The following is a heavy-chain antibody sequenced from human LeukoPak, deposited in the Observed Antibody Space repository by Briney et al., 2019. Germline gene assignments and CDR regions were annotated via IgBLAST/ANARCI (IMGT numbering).Heavy chain of an antibody. CDR1: GFTFRNFG. CDR2: IHYDGNKK. J-gene: IGHJ4*02. Sequence: GGSLRLSCAASGFTFRNFGMHWVRQAQGKGLEWVAVIHYDGNKKYYADSVKGRFTISKDNSKNTLYMQMNSLRAEDTAVYYCARILGSGYSAEFWGQGTPVTVSS. CDR3: ARILGSGYSAEF. D-gene: IGHD3-22*01. V-gene: IGHV3-33*01.